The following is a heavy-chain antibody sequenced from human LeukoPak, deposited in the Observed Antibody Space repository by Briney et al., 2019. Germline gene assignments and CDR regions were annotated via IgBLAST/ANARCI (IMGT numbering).Heavy chain of an antibody. CDR1: GFTFSSYS. CDR2: IDTSSRYI. D-gene: IGHD5-18*01. Sequence: GGSLRLSCAASGFTFSSYSMNWVRQAPGKGLEWVSSIDTSSRYIYYGDSVNGRFIISRDNAKNSLYLQMNSLRVEDPAVYYCARRATTERGHSYGLDYWGQGTLVTVSS. J-gene: IGHJ4*02. CDR3: ARRATTERGHSYGLDY. V-gene: IGHV3-21*01.